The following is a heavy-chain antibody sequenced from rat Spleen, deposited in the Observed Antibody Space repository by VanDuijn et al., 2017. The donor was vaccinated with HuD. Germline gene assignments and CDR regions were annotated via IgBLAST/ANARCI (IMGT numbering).Heavy chain of an antibody. D-gene: IGHD1-4*01. CDR1: GFTFSNYG. CDR3: ARLNYPGIFHFDY. Sequence: EVQLVESGGGLVQPGRSLKLSCTASGFTFSNYGMAWVRQAPTKGLEWVATINSDGGSTYYRDSVKGRFTISRDNAKSTLYLQMDSLRAEDTATYFCARLNYPGIFHFDYWGQGVMVTVSS. J-gene: IGHJ2*01. V-gene: IGHV5-29*01. CDR2: INSDGGST.